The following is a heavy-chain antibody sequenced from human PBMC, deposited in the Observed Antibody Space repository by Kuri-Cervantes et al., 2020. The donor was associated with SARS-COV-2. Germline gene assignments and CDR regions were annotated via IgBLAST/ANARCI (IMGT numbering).Heavy chain of an antibody. J-gene: IGHJ6*02. Sequence: GGSLRLSCAASGFTFSSYSMNWVRQAPGKGLEWVANIKQDGSEKYYVDSVKGRFTISRDNAKNSLYLQMNSLRAEDTAVYYCARDVFVATPAYYYYYGMDVWGQGTLVTVSS. V-gene: IGHV3-7*03. CDR2: IKQDGSEK. CDR3: ARDVFVATPAYYYYYGMDV. D-gene: IGHD5-12*01. CDR1: GFTFSSYS.